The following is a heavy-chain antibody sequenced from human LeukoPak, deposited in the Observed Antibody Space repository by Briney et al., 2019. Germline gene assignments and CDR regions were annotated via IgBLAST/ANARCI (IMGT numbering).Heavy chain of an antibody. Sequence: SETLSLTCAVYGGSFSGYYWSWIRPPPGKGLEWIGEINHSGSTNYNPSLKSRVTISVDTSKNQFSLKLSSVTAADTAVYYCAKDGGNYYDTAGNHLMRSYMDVWGKGTTVTVSS. J-gene: IGHJ6*04. CDR2: INHSGST. V-gene: IGHV4-34*01. CDR1: GGSFSGYY. D-gene: IGHD3-22*01. CDR3: AKDGGNYYDTAGNHLMRSYMDV.